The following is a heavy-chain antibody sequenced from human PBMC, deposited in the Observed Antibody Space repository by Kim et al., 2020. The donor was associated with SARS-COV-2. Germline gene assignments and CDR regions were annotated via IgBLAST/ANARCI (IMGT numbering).Heavy chain of an antibody. CDR2: ISSSSTI. V-gene: IGHV3-48*02. D-gene: IGHD1-20*01. Sequence: GGSLRLSCAASGFTFSSYSMNWVRQAPGKGLEWVSYISSSSTIYYADSVKGRFTISRDNAKNSLYLQMNSLRDEDTAVYYCARDRRPYNWNDVSEWRGMDVWGQGTTVTVSS. CDR3: ARDRRPYNWNDVSEWRGMDV. J-gene: IGHJ6*02. CDR1: GFTFSSYS.